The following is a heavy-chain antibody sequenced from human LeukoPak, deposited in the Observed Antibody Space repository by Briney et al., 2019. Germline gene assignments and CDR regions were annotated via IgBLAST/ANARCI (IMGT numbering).Heavy chain of an antibody. D-gene: IGHD6-19*01. Sequence: GGSLRLSCAASGFTFSSYSMNWVRQAPGKGLEWVSYISSSSSTIYYADSVKGRFTISRDNAKNSLYLQVNSLRAEDTAVYYCARDYESPYSSGWYVDYWGQGTLVTVSS. CDR3: ARDYESPYSSGWYVDY. J-gene: IGHJ4*02. CDR1: GFTFSSYS. V-gene: IGHV3-48*01. CDR2: ISSSSSTI.